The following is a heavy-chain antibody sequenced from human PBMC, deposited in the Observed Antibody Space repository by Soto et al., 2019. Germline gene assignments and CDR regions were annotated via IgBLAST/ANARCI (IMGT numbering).Heavy chain of an antibody. CDR3: ARDLDYGGNSYFDY. CDR2: IYYSGST. J-gene: IGHJ4*02. D-gene: IGHD4-17*01. CDR1: GGSISSSV. Sequence: PSETLSLTCTVSGGSISSSVCSWIRQPPGKGLEWIGYIYYSGSTYYNPSLKSRVTISVDTSKNQFSLKLSSVTAADTAVYYCARDLDYGGNSYFDYWGQGTLVTVSS. V-gene: IGHV4-59*12.